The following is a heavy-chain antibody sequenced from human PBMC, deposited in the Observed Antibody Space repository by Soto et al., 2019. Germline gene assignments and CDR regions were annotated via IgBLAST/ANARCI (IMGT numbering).Heavy chain of an antibody. V-gene: IGHV3-23*01. J-gene: IGHJ6*02. CDR2: VGESGTPT. CDR3: ARYIPGERYYGMDV. D-gene: IGHD2-2*01. CDR1: GGNLSSYA. Sequence: VSLRDACAALGGNLSSYAMKRIHQDTGKGLEWVSLVGESGTPTYCVDSVKGRFTISRDNSGNTLFLEMNSLRAEDTAVYYCARYIPGERYYGMDVWGQGTTVTVSS.